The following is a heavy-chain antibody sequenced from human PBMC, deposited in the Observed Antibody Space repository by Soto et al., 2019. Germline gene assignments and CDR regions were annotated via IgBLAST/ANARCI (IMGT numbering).Heavy chain of an antibody. Sequence: SETLSLTCSVSGGSINNFHWSWIRQPPGKGLEWIGFVFYSGRTTYNPSLQSRVTISVDTSHNHFSLKLRSVTAADTATYYCARIKSRYSYGSIIDFWGQGKLVTVPS. CDR2: VFYSGRT. CDR1: GGSINNFH. J-gene: IGHJ4*02. D-gene: IGHD5-18*01. V-gene: IGHV4-59*01. CDR3: ARIKSRYSYGSIIDF.